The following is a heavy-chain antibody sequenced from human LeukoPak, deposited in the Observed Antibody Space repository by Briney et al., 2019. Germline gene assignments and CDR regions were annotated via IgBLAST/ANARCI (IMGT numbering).Heavy chain of an antibody. V-gene: IGHV3-23*01. J-gene: IGHJ4*02. Sequence: PPGGSLRLSCAASGFTFSTYAVTWVRQAPGKGLEWVSTISGSGDSTYYADSVKGRFTISRDNSKDTLYLQMSSVRVDDTAVYYCARDRGRYYDSRGFYWGYYFDSWGQGILVTVST. D-gene: IGHD3-22*01. CDR3: ARDRGRYYDSRGFYWGYYFDS. CDR1: GFTFSTYA. CDR2: ISGSGDST.